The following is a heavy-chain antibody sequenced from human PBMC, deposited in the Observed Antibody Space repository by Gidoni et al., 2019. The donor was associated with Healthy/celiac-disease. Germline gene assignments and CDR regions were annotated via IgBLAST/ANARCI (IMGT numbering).Heavy chain of an antibody. CDR1: GFTFSNYA. D-gene: IGHD3-3*01. CDR3: AKAYDFWSGPDY. J-gene: IGHJ4*02. Sequence: EVQLLESGGGLVQPGGSLRLSCAASGFTFSNYAMNWVRQAPGKGVEWVSTISGSAGSTYYADSVKGRFTISRDNSKNTLYLQMNSLRANDTAVYYCAKAYDFWSGPDYWGQGTLVTVSS. CDR2: ISGSAGST. V-gene: IGHV3-23*01.